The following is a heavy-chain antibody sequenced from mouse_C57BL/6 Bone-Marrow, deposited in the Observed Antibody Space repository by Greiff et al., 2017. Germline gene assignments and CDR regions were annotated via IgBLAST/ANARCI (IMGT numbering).Heavy chain of an antibody. Sequence: CKASGYTFTSYWMHWVKQRPGQGLEWIGEIDPSDSYTNYNQKFKGKSTLTVDKSSSTAYMQRSSLTSEDSAVYYCARGTLGYEGFAYWGQGTLVTVSA. CDR2: IDPSDSYT. J-gene: IGHJ3*01. V-gene: IGHV1-69*01. CDR3: ARGTLGYEGFAY. D-gene: IGHD2-2*01. CDR1: GYTFTSYW.